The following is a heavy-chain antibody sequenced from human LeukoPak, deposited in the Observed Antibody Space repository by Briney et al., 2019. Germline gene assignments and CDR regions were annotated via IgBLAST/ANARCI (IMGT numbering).Heavy chain of an antibody. Sequence: SGGSLRLSCAASGFTFSSYEMNWVRQAPGKGLEWVSGIDISGVTTYYADSVKGRFTISRDNSKNTLYLQMNSLRAEDTAFYYCAKDHGSGSYYNLPDYWGQGTLVTVSS. D-gene: IGHD3-10*01. CDR2: IDISGVTT. V-gene: IGHV3-23*01. CDR1: GFTFSSYE. J-gene: IGHJ4*02. CDR3: AKDHGSGSYYNLPDY.